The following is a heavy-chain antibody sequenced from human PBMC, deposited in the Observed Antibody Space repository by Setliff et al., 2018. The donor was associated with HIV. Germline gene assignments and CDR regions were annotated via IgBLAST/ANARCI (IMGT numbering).Heavy chain of an antibody. CDR2: ISAYNGNT. Sequence: ASVKVSCKASGYTFTSYGISWVRQAPGQGLEWMGWISAYNGNTNYAQKFKGRFTMTRNTSMSTAYMELISLTYEDTAVYYCARGTYHYDRRGFGEYSYFTDVWG. V-gene: IGHV1-18*01. CDR3: ARGTYHYDRRGFGEYSYFTDV. D-gene: IGHD3-22*01. J-gene: IGHJ6*03. CDR1: GYTFTSYG.